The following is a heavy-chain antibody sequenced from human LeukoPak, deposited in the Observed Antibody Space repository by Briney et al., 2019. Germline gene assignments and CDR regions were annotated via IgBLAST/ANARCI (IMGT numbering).Heavy chain of an antibody. V-gene: IGHV3-23*01. CDR2: ISGSGGST. D-gene: IGHD3-9*01. Sequence: GGPLRLSCAASGFTFSSYAMSWVRQAPGKGLEWVSAISGSGGSTYYADSVKGRFTISRDNSKNTLYLQMNSLRAEDTAVYYCARVAGYFDWLLTYWGQGTLVTVSS. CDR3: ARVAGYFDWLLTY. CDR1: GFTFSSYA. J-gene: IGHJ4*02.